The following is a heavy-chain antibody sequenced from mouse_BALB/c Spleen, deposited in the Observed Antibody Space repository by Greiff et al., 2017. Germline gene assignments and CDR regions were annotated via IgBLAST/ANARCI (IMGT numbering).Heavy chain of an antibody. V-gene: IGHV3-6*02. J-gene: IGHJ4*01. CDR1: GYSITSGYY. Sequence: EVQLQESGPGLVKPSQSLSLTCSVTGYSITSGYYWNWIRQFPGNKLEWMGYISYDGSNNYNPSLKNRISITRDTSKNQFFLKLNSVTTEDTATYYCARVGGNFYYYAMDYWGQGTSVTVSS. D-gene: IGHD2-1*01. CDR3: ARVGGNFYYYAMDY. CDR2: ISYDGSN.